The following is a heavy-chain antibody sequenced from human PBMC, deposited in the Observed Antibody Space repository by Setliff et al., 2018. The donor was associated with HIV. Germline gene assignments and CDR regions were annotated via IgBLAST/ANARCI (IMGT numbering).Heavy chain of an antibody. CDR3: AGSPRKTGTTSA. CDR2: IYYSGNT. J-gene: IGHJ5*02. D-gene: IGHD1-7*01. Sequence: PSETLSLTCTVSGGSISSSFYYWGWIRQPPGKGLEWIGSIYYSGNTYYNPSLKSRVTMSVDTSKNHFSLKLSSVTAADTAVYYCAGSPRKTGTTSAWGQGTLVTVSS. V-gene: IGHV4-39*02. CDR1: GGSISSSFYY.